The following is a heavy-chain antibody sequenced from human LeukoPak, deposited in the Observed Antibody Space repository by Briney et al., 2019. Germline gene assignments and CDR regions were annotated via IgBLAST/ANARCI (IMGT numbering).Heavy chain of an antibody. D-gene: IGHD3-3*01. V-gene: IGHV3-33*01. Sequence: PGGSLRLSCAASGFTFSSYGMHWVRQAPGKGLEGVAVIWYDGSNKYYADSVKGRFTISRDNSKNTQYLQMNSLRAEDTAVYYRARVGARYSDYYLGYWGQGTLVTVSS. CDR2: IWYDGSNK. CDR3: ARVGARYSDYYLGY. J-gene: IGHJ4*02. CDR1: GFTFSSYG.